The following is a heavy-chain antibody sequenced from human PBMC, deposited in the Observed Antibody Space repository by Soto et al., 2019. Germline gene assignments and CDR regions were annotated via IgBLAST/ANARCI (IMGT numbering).Heavy chain of an antibody. J-gene: IGHJ6*02. CDR3: ARGYCSAVGCYVHYYYGFDV. CDR1: GCTFRNYA. Sequence: GWLRRAGAAAGCTFRNYAMNWVRQAAGKGLELVSSISSNGGGAYYADSVKVRFTISRDNSKNTLYLQMNSMRADDTAVYYCARGYCSAVGCYVHYYYGFDVWGQGTPVTVSS. V-gene: IGHV3-23*01. D-gene: IGHD2-15*01. CDR2: ISSNGGGA.